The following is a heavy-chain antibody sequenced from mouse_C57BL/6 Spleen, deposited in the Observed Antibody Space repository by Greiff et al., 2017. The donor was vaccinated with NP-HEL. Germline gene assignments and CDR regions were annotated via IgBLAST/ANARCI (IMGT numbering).Heavy chain of an antibody. CDR1: GFTFSDYG. D-gene: IGHD1-3*01. V-gene: IGHV5-17*01. J-gene: IGHJ1*03. CDR2: ISSGSSTI. Sequence: EVKVVESGGGLVKPGGSLKLSCAASGFTFSDYGMHWVRQAPEKGLEWVAYISSGSSTIYYADTVKGRFTISRDNAKNTLFLQMTSLRSEDTAMYYCARELYGYFDVWGTGTTVTVSS. CDR3: ARELYGYFDV.